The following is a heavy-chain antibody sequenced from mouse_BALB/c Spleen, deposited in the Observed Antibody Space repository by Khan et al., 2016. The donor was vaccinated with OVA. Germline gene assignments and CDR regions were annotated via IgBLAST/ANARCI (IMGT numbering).Heavy chain of an antibody. CDR2: IYPNNGGT. V-gene: IGHV1-18*01. Sequence: EVQLQQSGPELVKPGASVKISCKTSGYRFTDYTMHWVKQSHGKSLEWIGGIYPNNGGTRYNQKFKGKATLTVDKSSSTAYMELSSLTSEDSAVDYCARDGAYYGYSWFAYWGLGTLVTVSA. D-gene: IGHD2-14*01. CDR3: ARDGAYYGYSWFAY. J-gene: IGHJ3*01. CDR1: GYRFTDYT.